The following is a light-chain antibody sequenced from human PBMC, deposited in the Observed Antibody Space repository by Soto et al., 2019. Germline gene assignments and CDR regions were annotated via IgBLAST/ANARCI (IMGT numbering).Light chain of an antibody. J-gene: IGLJ2*01. CDR3: QTWGTGIQGV. V-gene: IGLV4-69*01. CDR1: SGHSSYA. Sequence: QSVLTQSPSASASLGASVKLTCTLSSGHSSYAIAWHQQQPEKGPRYLMKLNSDGSHSKGDGIPDRFSGSSAGAARYLTISSLQSEDEADYYCQTWGTGIQGVFGGGTKLTVL. CDR2: LNSDGSH.